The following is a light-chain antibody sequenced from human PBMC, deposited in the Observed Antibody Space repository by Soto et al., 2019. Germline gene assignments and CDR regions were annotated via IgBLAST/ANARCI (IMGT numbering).Light chain of an antibody. Sequence: ETVLTQSPGTLSLSPGERATLSCRASQSVSSSYLAWYQQKPGQAPRLLIYGTSSRATGIPDRFSGSGSGTDFTLTISRLEPEDFAVYYCQQYGSSMYTFGHGTKLEIK. CDR1: QSVSSSY. CDR3: QQYGSSMYT. V-gene: IGKV3-20*01. CDR2: GTS. J-gene: IGKJ2*01.